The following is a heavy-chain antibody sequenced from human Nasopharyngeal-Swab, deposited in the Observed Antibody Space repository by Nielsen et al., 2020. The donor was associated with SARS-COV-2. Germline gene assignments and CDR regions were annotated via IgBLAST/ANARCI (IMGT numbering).Heavy chain of an antibody. Sequence: SETLSLTCTVSGGSISSSSCYWGWIRQPPGKGLEWIGSIYYSGSTYYNPSLKSRVTISVDTSKNQFSLKLSSVTAADTAVYYCASQPSNWFDPWGQGTLVTVSS. V-gene: IGHV4-39*01. J-gene: IGHJ5*02. CDR3: ASQPSNWFDP. CDR1: GGSISSSSCY. CDR2: IYYSGST.